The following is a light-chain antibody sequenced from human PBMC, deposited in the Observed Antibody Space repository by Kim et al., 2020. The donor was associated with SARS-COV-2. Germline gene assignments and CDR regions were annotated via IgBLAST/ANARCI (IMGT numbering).Light chain of an antibody. CDR2: WAS. V-gene: IGKV4-1*01. Sequence: DIVMTQSPDSLAVSLGERATINCKSSRSVLYTSNNGNYLAWYQQKPGQPPKLLIYWASTRESGVPDRFSGSGSGRDFTLTITSLQAEDVAVYYCQQYYSTPYTFGQGTKLEIK. J-gene: IGKJ2*01. CDR3: QQYYSTPYT. CDR1: RSVLYTSNNGNY.